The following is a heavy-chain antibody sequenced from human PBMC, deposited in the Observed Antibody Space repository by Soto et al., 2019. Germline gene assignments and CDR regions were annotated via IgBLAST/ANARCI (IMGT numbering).Heavy chain of an antibody. Sequence: QVQLQESGPGLVKPSQTLSLTCTVSGGSINSSNYFWTWIRQYPGEGLDWIGYIYYSGNTYYNPSLESRVTISVDTSKNQFSLKLSSVTAADTAVYYCARDLRSNGFGEYNFDYWGQGALVTVSS. CDR3: ARDLRSNGFGEYNFDY. D-gene: IGHD3-10*01. V-gene: IGHV4-31*03. CDR2: IYYSGNT. J-gene: IGHJ4*02. CDR1: GGSINSSNYF.